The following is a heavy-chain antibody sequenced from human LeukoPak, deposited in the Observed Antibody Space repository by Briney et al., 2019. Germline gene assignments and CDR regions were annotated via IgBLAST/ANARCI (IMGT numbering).Heavy chain of an antibody. Sequence: GGSLRLSCAASGFTFSSYGMHWVRQAPGKGLEWVAVIWYDGSNKYYADSVKGRFTISRDNSKNTLYLQMNSLRAEDTAVYYCARRGYSYGLLDYWGQGTLVTVPS. V-gene: IGHV3-33*01. CDR3: ARRGYSYGLLDY. CDR1: GFTFSSYG. CDR2: IWYDGSNK. J-gene: IGHJ4*02. D-gene: IGHD5-18*01.